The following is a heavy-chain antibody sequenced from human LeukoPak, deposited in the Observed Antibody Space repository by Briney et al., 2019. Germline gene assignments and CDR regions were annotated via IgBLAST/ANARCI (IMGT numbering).Heavy chain of an antibody. CDR2: ISPSSSDT. D-gene: IGHD3-10*01. CDR3: ARGHYTMDV. J-gene: IGHJ6*02. V-gene: IGHV3-11*05. Sequence: GGSLRLSCAASTFSFNDYHVSWIRQAPGKGLEWVSYISPSSSDTNYADSVKGRFTISRDNAKRSVYLQLKSLRVEDTAVYYCARGHYTMDVWGQGTTVTVSS. CDR1: TFSFNDYH.